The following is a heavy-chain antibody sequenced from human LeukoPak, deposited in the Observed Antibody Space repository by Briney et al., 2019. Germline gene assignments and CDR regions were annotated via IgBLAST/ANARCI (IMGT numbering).Heavy chain of an antibody. J-gene: IGHJ4*02. V-gene: IGHV1-2*02. D-gene: IGHD1-1*01. Sequence: ALVKVSCKASGYTFTDYYMHWVRQAPGQGLEWMGWINPNSGGTNYAQNFQGRVTMTRDTSITTAYMELSSLRSDDTAVYYCARDRDTISTTDAGGDHFHYWGQGTLVTVSS. CDR2: INPNSGGT. CDR1: GYTFTDYY. CDR3: ARDRDTISTTDAGGDHFHY.